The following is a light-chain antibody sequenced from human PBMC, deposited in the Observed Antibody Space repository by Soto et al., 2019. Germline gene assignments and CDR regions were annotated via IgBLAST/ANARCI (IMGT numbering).Light chain of an antibody. Sequence: DIQMTQSPSTLSASVGDRVTITCRASQSISSWLAWYQQKPGKAPKLLIYDASSLKSGVPSGFSGSGSGTEFTLTINSLQADDFATYYCQQYDSYPYTFGQGTKLEIK. CDR2: DAS. CDR1: QSISSW. J-gene: IGKJ2*01. CDR3: QQYDSYPYT. V-gene: IGKV1-5*01.